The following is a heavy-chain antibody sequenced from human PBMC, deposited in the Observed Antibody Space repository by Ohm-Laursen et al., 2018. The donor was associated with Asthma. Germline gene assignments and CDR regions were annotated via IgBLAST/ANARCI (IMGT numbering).Heavy chain of an antibody. Sequence: SQTLSLTCTVSGGSIGSDDYYWSWIRQPPGKGLEWIGYIYHSVSTYYSPSLKSRVTISLDTSNIKFSLELSSVTAADTAVYYCARYTTAVTFDSWGQGTLVTVSS. CDR1: GGSIGSDDYY. CDR2: IYHSVST. D-gene: IGHD4-17*01. V-gene: IGHV4-30-4*01. J-gene: IGHJ5*01. CDR3: ARYTTAVTFDS.